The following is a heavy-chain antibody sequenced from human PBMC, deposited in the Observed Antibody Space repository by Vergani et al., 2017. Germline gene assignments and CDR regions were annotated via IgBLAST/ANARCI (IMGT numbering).Heavy chain of an antibody. D-gene: IGHD3-22*01. CDR3: AKPPTRYYDSSGYSGS. J-gene: IGHJ4*02. CDR2: ISGSGGST. Sequence: EVQLLESGGGLVQPGGSLRLSCAASGFTFSSYAMSWVRQAPGKGLEWVSAISGSGGSTYYADSVKGRFTISRDNSKNTLYLQMNSLRAEDTAVYYCAKPPTRYYDSSGYSGSWGQGTLVTVSS. CDR1: GFTFSSYA. V-gene: IGHV3-23*01.